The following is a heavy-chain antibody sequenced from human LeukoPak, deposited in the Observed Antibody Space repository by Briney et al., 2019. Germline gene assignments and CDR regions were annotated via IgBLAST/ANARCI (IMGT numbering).Heavy chain of an antibody. J-gene: IGHJ4*02. D-gene: IGHD3-10*01. Sequence: GGSPRLSCAASGFTFSSYCMSWVRLAPGRGLEWVSGITGSGIDMEYADSVKGRFTVSRDNSKSTLYLQMTSLRAEDTAVYYCVFGVRGIIPNPFDYWGQGTLVTVSS. CDR2: ITGSGIDM. V-gene: IGHV3-23*01. CDR1: GFTFSSYC. CDR3: VFGVRGIIPNPFDY.